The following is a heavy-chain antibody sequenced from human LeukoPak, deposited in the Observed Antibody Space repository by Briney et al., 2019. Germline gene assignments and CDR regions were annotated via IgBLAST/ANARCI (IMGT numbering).Heavy chain of an antibody. D-gene: IGHD3-22*01. CDR3: ARGGSHYDTLRAGYYYYGMDV. CDR1: GFTFRNFW. J-gene: IGHJ6*02. CDR2: INSDRSNT. Sequence: GGSLRLPCAVSGFTFRNFWMQWVRHAPGKGLVWVSRINSDRSNTKYADSVKDRFITFRNNTSNKLSLQMNSLRAEDTAVYFCARGGSHYDTLRAGYYYYGMDVWGQGTTVTVSS. V-gene: IGHV3-74*01.